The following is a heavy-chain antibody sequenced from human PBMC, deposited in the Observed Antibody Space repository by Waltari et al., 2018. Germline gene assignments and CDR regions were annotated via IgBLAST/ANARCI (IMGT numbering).Heavy chain of an antibody. J-gene: IGHJ6*03. CDR3: ARDRSGSRTYYYMDV. CDR2: IYTSGST. CDR1: GGSISSYY. D-gene: IGHD3-10*01. Sequence: QVQLQESGPGLVKPSETLSLTCTVSGGSISSYYWSWIRQPAGKGLEWIGRIYTSGSTNYNPSLKSRVTMSVDTSKNQFSLKLSSVTAADTAVDYCARDRSGSRTYYYMDVWGKGTTVTVSS. V-gene: IGHV4-4*07.